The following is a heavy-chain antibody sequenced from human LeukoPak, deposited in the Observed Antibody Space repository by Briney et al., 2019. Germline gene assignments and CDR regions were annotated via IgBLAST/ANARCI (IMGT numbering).Heavy chain of an antibody. CDR3: ANSRDGYTHDY. J-gene: IGHJ4*02. Sequence: GGSLQISCQGSGSSFTSYWIGWVRQLPGKGLEWMGIIYPGDSDTRYSPSFQGQVTISADKSISTAYLQWSSLKASDTAMYYCANSRDGYTHDYWGQGTLVSVCS. CDR2: IYPGDSDT. D-gene: IGHD5-24*01. V-gene: IGHV5-51*01. CDR1: GSSFTSYW.